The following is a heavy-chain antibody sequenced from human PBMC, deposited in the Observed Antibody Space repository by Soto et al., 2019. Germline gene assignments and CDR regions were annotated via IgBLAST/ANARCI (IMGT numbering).Heavy chain of an antibody. CDR2: ISAYNGNT. D-gene: IGHD3-22*01. CDR1: GYTFTSYG. CDR3: ARDLSRYYDSSGSDY. Sequence: ASVKVSCKASGYTFTSYGISWVRQAPGQGLEWMGWISAYNGNTNYAQKLQGRVTMTTDTSTSTAYMELRSLRSDDTAVYYCARDLSRYYDSSGSDYWGQGTLVTVS. V-gene: IGHV1-18*01. J-gene: IGHJ4*02.